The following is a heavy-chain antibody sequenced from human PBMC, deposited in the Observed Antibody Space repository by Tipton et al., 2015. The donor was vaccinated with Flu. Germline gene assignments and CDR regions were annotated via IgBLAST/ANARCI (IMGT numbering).Heavy chain of an antibody. CDR1: GGSISSGGYY. D-gene: IGHD5-12*01. J-gene: IGHJ4*02. Sequence: TLSLTCTVSGGSISSGGYYWSWIRQHPGKGLEWIGYIYYSGSTYYNPSLKSRVTISVDTSKNQFSLKLSSVTAADTAVYYCAIVAHSGYDWRVDYWGQGTLVTVSS. V-gene: IGHV4-31*03. CDR3: AIVAHSGYDWRVDY. CDR2: IYYSGST.